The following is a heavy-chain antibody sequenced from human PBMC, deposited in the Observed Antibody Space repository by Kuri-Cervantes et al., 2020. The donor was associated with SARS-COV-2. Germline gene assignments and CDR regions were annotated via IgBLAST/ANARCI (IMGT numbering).Heavy chain of an antibody. V-gene: IGHV3-23*01. CDR3: AKALPLGHQSYYPMDV. CDR1: GFTFSDFA. D-gene: IGHD3-22*01. CDR2: LTSTEGHA. J-gene: IGHJ6*02. Sequence: GGSLRLSCSASGFTFSDFAMTWVRQAPGKGLEWVSSLTSTEGHAYYADSVRGRFTISRDNSRNILFLQMSSLRVEDSAVYYCAKALPLGHQSYYPMDVWGQGATVTVSS.